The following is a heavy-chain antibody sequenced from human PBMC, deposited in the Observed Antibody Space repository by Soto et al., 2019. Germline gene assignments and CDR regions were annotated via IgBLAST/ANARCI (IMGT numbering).Heavy chain of an antibody. CDR1: GGSMISYY. Sequence: PSETLSLTCTVSGGSMISYYWSWIRQPPGRGLEWIGYIYYAGSTKYNPSLNSRVTISVDTSKNQFSLKLSSVTAADTAVYYCARGGSGSGSYLYYGMGVWGQGTTVTVSS. CDR3: ARGGSGSGSYLYYGMGV. CDR2: IYYAGST. V-gene: IGHV4-59*01. J-gene: IGHJ6*02. D-gene: IGHD3-10*01.